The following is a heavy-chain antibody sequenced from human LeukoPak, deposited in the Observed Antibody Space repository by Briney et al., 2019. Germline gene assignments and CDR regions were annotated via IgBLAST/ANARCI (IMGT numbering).Heavy chain of an antibody. J-gene: IGHJ5*02. Sequence: ASVKVSCKASGYTFTSYAMNWVRQAPGQGLEWMGWINTNTGNPTYAQGFTGRFVFSLDTSVSTAYLQISSLKAEDTAVYYCARDAYDSSGYYVNWFDPWGQGTLVTVSS. V-gene: IGHV7-4-1*02. CDR2: INTNTGNP. D-gene: IGHD3-22*01. CDR3: ARDAYDSSGYYVNWFDP. CDR1: GYTFTSYA.